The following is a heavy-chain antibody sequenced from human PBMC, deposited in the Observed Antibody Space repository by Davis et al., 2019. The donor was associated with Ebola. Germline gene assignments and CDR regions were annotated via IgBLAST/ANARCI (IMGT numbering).Heavy chain of an antibody. CDR1: GFTFSSYS. CDR3: ARYEYSSSSLWFDP. J-gene: IGHJ5*02. D-gene: IGHD6-6*01. V-gene: IGHV3-48*02. CDR2: ISSSSSTI. Sequence: PAGSLTLSCAASGFTFSSYSMNWVRQAPGKGLEWVSSISSSSSTIYYADSVKGRFTISRDNAKNSLYLQMNSLRDEYTAVYYCARYEYSSSSLWFDPWGQGTLVTVSS.